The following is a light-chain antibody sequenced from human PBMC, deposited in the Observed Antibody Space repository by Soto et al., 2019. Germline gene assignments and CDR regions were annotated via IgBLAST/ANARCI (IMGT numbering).Light chain of an antibody. J-gene: IGKJ5*01. CDR1: QSIRSY. CDR3: QQSYSPPPIT. V-gene: IGKV1-39*01. CDR2: DAS. Sequence: DIQMTQSPSSLSASVGDRVSISCRASQSIRSYLNWYQQKPGKAPKLLIYDASSLESGVPSRFSGSGSGTDFTLTISSLQPEDFATYYCQQSYSPPPITFGQGTRLEIK.